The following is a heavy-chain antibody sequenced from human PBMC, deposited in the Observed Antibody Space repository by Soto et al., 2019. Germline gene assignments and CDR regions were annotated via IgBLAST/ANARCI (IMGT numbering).Heavy chain of an antibody. V-gene: IGHV4-59*01. CDR3: ARDLYYYDSSGYVP. D-gene: IGHD3-22*01. Sequence: PSETLSLTCTVSGGSISSYYWSWIRQPPGKGLEWIGYIYYSGSTNYNPSLKSRVTISVDTSKNQFSLKLSSVTAADTAVYYCARDLYYYDSSGYVPWGQGTLVTVSS. CDR1: GGSISSYY. J-gene: IGHJ5*02. CDR2: IYYSGST.